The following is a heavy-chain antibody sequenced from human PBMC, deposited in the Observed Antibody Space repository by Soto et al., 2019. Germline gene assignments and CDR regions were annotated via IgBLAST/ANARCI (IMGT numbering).Heavy chain of an antibody. Sequence: GGSLRLSCAASGFTFSSSAMNWVRQAPGKGLEWVSAISGSGGSTYYADSVKGRFTISRDNSKNTLYLQMNGLRAEDTAVYYCAKEEYASSLLRGSWDYWGQGTLVTVSS. CDR2: ISGSGGST. J-gene: IGHJ4*02. CDR3: AKEEYASSLLRGSWDY. V-gene: IGHV3-23*01. D-gene: IGHD6-6*01. CDR1: GFTFSSSA.